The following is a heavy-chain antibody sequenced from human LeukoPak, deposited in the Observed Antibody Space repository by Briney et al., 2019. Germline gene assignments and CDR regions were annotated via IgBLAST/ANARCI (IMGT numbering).Heavy chain of an antibody. V-gene: IGHV1-8*01. D-gene: IGHD2-2*01. CDR2: MNPNSGNT. Sequence: ASVKVSCKASGYTFTSYDINWVRQATGQGLEWMGWMNPNSGNTVYAQKFQGRVTMTRNTSISTAYMELSSLRSEDTAVYYCARGRGLGYCSSTSCYAVSPGKNNWFDPWGQGTLVTVSS. J-gene: IGHJ5*02. CDR1: GYTFTSYD. CDR3: ARGRGLGYCSSTSCYAVSPGKNNWFDP.